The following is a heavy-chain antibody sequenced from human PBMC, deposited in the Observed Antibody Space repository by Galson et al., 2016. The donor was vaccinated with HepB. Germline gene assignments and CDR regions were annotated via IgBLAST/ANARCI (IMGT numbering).Heavy chain of an antibody. Sequence: SETLSLTCAVSGSSISSNNWWSWLRQSSDKGLEWIGALSQSGRTNYNPSLKSRVTMSVDKCKNQISLNLTSVTAADTAVFFCAETAWCYAGGCSTFGVWGQGILVTISS. CDR1: GSSISSNNW. CDR3: AETAWCYAGGCSTFGV. D-gene: IGHD2-15*01. J-gene: IGHJ3*01. CDR2: LSQSGRT. V-gene: IGHV4-4*02.